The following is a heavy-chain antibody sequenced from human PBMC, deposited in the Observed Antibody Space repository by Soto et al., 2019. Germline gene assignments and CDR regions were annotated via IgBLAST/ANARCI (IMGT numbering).Heavy chain of an antibody. Sequence: QVQLVESGGGVVQPGRSLRLSCAASGFSFSSYGMHWVRQTPGKGLEWVAGISYDGSNKYYVDSMKGRLTISRDNSKNTLDLQMNSLRAEDTAVYYWAKDTYYHDSSGYYVFDYWGQGTLVTVSS. CDR3: AKDTYYHDSSGYYVFDY. CDR1: GFSFSSYG. D-gene: IGHD3-22*01. V-gene: IGHV3-30*18. CDR2: ISYDGSNK. J-gene: IGHJ4*02.